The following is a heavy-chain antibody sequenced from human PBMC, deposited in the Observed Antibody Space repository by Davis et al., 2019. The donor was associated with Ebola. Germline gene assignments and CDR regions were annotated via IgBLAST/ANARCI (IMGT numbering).Heavy chain of an antibody. CDR3: ARARYSSGWGFDP. D-gene: IGHD6-19*01. Sequence: ASVKVSCQASGYTFTGYYMHWVRQAPGQGLEWLGWINPNSGGTNYAQKFQGRVTMTRDTSISTAYMELSSLRSEDTAVYYCARARYSSGWGFDPWGQGTLVTVSS. V-gene: IGHV1-2*02. CDR1: GYTFTGYY. J-gene: IGHJ5*02. CDR2: INPNSGGT.